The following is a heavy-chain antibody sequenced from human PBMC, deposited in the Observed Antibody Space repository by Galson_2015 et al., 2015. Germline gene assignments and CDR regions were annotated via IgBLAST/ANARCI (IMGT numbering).Heavy chain of an antibody. D-gene: IGHD6-19*01. CDR1: GGSISSYY. CDR2: IYYSGST. V-gene: IGHV4-59*01. CDR3: ARAPGYSSGWYSFDY. J-gene: IGHJ4*02. Sequence: SLTCTVSGGSISSYYWSWIRQPPGKGLEWIGYIYYSGSTNYNPSLKSRVTISVDTSKNQFSLKLSSATAADTAVYYCARAPGYSSGWYSFDYWGQGTLVTVSS.